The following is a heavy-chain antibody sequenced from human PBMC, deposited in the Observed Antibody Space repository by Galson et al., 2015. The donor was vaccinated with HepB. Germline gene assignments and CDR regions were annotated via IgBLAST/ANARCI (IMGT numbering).Heavy chain of an antibody. J-gene: IGHJ4*02. CDR1: GYTFTGNY. D-gene: IGHD7-27*01. V-gene: IGHV1-2*06. CDR2: INPISDGT. CDR3: ARLSRTGEDF. Sequence: SVKVSCKASGYTFTGNYIHWVRQAPGQGLEWMGRINPISDGTDYAQKFRGRVTMTRDTSISTAFMELSSLTSDDTAVYYCARLSRTGEDFWGQGTQVTVSS.